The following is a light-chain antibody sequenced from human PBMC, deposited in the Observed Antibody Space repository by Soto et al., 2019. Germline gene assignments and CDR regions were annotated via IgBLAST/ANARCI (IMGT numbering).Light chain of an antibody. CDR3: QQLNSYPLT. V-gene: IGKV1-9*01. Sequence: IQVTQSPSSLSASLGDIVTITCRASQSISSYLNWYQQKPGKAPKLLIYAASTLQSGVSSRFSGSGSGTEFTLTISSLQSEDFATYYCQQLNSYPLTFGGGTKVDIK. J-gene: IGKJ4*01. CDR2: AAS. CDR1: QSISSY.